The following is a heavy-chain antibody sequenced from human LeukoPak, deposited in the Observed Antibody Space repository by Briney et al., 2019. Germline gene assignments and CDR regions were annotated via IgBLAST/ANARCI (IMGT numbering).Heavy chain of an antibody. V-gene: IGHV3-74*01. Sequence: GGSLRLSCAASGFTFSDYWIHWVRQAPGKGLEWVSRINTDGSITNYADSVKGGFSISRDNAKNTLYLQMSSLRAEDTAVYYCARDRGPRTGFMVREAYDYWGQGTPVTVSS. J-gene: IGHJ4*02. CDR3: ARDRGPRTGFMVREAYDY. CDR2: INTDGSIT. D-gene: IGHD3-10*01. CDR1: GFTFSDYW.